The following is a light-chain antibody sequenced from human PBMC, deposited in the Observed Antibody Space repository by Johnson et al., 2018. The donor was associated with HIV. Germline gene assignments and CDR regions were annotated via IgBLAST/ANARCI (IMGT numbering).Light chain of an antibody. CDR1: SSNIGNNY. CDR2: ENN. Sequence: QSVLTQPPSVSAAPGQKVTISCSGSSSNIGNNYVSWYQQLPGTAPKLLIYENNKRPSGIPDRFSGSKSGTSATLGITGLQTGAEADYYCGTWDSSLSASYVFGTGTKVTV. V-gene: IGLV1-51*02. CDR3: GTWDSSLSASYV. J-gene: IGLJ1*01.